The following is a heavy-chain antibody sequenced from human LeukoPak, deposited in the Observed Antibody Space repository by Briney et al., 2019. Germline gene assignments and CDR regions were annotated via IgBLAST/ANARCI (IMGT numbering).Heavy chain of an antibody. CDR2: ISYDGSNK. CDR1: GFTFSSYA. J-gene: IGHJ4*02. D-gene: IGHD2/OR15-2a*01. V-gene: IGHV3-30-3*01. Sequence: GGSLRLSCAASGFTFSSYAMHWVRQAPGKGLEWVAVISYDGSNKYYADSVKGRFTISRDNSKNTLYLQMNSLRAEDTAVYYCARDSGDSKAFTTHYYFDYWGQGTLVTVSS. CDR3: ARDSGDSKAFTTHYYFDY.